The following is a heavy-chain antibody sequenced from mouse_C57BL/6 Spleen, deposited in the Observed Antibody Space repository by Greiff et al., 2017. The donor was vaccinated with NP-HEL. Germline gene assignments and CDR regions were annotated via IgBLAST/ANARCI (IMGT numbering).Heavy chain of an antibody. CDR3: ARYSSGYVGYFDY. D-gene: IGHD3-2*02. V-gene: IGHV1-74*01. CDR1: GYTFTSYW. CDR2: IHPSDSDT. J-gene: IGHJ2*01. Sequence: QVQLKQPGAELVKPGASVKVSCKASGYTFTSYWMHWVKQRPGQGLEWIGRIHPSDSDTNYNGKFKGKATLTADKSSSTAYMQLSSLTSEDSAVYFCARYSSGYVGYFDYWGQGTTLTVSS.